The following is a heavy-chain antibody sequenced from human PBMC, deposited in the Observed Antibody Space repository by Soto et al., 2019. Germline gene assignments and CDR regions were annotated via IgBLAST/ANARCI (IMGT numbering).Heavy chain of an antibody. CDR1: GGSISSYY. Sequence: SETLSLTCTVSGGSISSYYWSWIRQPPGKGLEWIGYIYYSWSTNYNPSLKSRVTISVDTSKNQFSLKLSSVTAADTAVYYCARDRLVTEGYGMDVWGQGTTVTVSS. D-gene: IGHD2-15*01. V-gene: IGHV4-59*01. CDR2: IYYSWST. J-gene: IGHJ6*02. CDR3: ARDRLVTEGYGMDV.